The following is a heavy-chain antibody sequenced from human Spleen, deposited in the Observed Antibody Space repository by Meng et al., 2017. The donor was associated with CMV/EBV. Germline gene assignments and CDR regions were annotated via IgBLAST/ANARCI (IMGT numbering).Heavy chain of an antibody. J-gene: IGHJ4*02. D-gene: IGHD3-3*01. V-gene: IGHV3-23*03. CDR2: IYSGGSST. CDR1: GFTFSSYA. CDR3: AKGPLRTIFGSNPGMDFDY. Sequence: GGSLRLSCAASGFTFSSYAISWVRQAPGKGLEWVSVIYSGGSSTYYADSVKGRFTISRDNSKNTLYLQMNSLKAEDTAVYYCAKGPLRTIFGSNPGMDFDYWGQGTLVTVSS.